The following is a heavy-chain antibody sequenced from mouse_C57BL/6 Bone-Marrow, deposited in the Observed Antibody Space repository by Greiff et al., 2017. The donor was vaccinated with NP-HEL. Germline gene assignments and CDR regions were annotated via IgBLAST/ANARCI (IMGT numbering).Heavy chain of an antibody. CDR1: GYTFTSYW. J-gene: IGHJ2*01. V-gene: IGHV1-64*01. CDR3: VNYYGSSYSY. CDR2: IHPNSGST. D-gene: IGHD1-1*01. Sequence: VKLQQPGAELVKPGASVKLSCKASGYTFTSYWMHWVKQRPGQGLEWIGMIHPNSGSTNYNEKFKSKATLTVDKSSSTAYMQLSSLTSEDSAVYYCVNYYGSSYSYWGQGTTLTVSS.